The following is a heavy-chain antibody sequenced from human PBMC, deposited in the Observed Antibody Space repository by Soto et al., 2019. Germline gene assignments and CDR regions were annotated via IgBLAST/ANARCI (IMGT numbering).Heavy chain of an antibody. V-gene: IGHV1-2*04. D-gene: IGHD5-18*01. J-gene: IGHJ6*02. CDR2: INPNSGGT. Sequence: ASVKVSCKASGYTFTGYYMHWVRQAPGQGLEWMGWINPNSGGTNYAQKFQGWVTMTRDTSISTAHMELSRLRSDDTAVYYCARGDVDTAMVTYYYYGMDVWGQGTTVTVSS. CDR1: GYTFTGYY. CDR3: ARGDVDTAMVTYYYYGMDV.